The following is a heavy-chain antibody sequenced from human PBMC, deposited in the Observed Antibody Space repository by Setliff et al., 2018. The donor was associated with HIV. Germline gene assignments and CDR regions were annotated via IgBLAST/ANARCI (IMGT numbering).Heavy chain of an antibody. D-gene: IGHD3-10*01. Sequence: SETLSLTCAVSGGSISSSNWWSWVRQPPGKGLEWIGEIYHSGSTNYNPSLKSRVTISVDKPKNQLSLRLTTMTAADTAVYYCAARNSGNPTRHFDYWGQGTLVTVSS. CDR1: GGSISSSNW. J-gene: IGHJ4*02. CDR2: IYHSGST. V-gene: IGHV4-4*02. CDR3: AARNSGNPTRHFDY.